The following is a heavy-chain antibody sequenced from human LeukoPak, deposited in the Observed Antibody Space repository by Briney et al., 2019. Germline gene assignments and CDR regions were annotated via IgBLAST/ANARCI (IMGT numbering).Heavy chain of an antibody. D-gene: IGHD3-3*01. CDR3: ATGRWSGYRGPYYFDY. V-gene: IGHV1-24*01. CDR2: FDPEDGET. CDR1: GYTLTELS. J-gene: IGHJ4*02. Sequence: EASVKVSCKVSGYTLTELSMHWVRQAPGKGLEWMGGFDPEDGETIYAQKFQGRVTMTEDTSTDTAYMELSSLRSEDTAVYYCATGRWSGYRGPYYFDYWGQGTPVTVSS.